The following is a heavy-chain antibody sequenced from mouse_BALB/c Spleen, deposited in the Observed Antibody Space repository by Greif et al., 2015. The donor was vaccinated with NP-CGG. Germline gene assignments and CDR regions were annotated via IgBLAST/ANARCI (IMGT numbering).Heavy chain of an antibody. CDR1: GYTFTSYW. J-gene: IGHJ2*01. V-gene: IGHV1S81*02. Sequence: QVQLQQSGAELVKPGASVKLSCKASGYTFTSYWMHWVKQRPGQGLEWIGEINPSNGRTNYNEKFKSKATLTVDKSSSTAYMQLSSLTSEDSAVYYCAREEGDYFDYWGQGTTLTVSS. CDR3: AREEGDYFDY. CDR2: INPSNGRT.